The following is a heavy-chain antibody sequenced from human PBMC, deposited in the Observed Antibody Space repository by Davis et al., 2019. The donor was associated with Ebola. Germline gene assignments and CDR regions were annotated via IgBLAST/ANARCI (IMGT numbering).Heavy chain of an antibody. D-gene: IGHD3-3*01. CDR2: IKSKTDGGTT. Sequence: GESLKISCAASGFTFSNAWMSWVRQAPGKGLEWVGRIKSKTDGGTTDYAAPVKGRFTISRDDSKNTLYLQMNSLKTEDTAVYYCTSLISITIFGCYYGMDVWGQGTTVTVSS. J-gene: IGHJ6*02. V-gene: IGHV3-15*01. CDR1: GFTFSNAW. CDR3: TSLISITIFGCYYGMDV.